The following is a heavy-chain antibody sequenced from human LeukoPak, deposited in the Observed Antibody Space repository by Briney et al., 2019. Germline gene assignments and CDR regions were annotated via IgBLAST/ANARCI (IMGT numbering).Heavy chain of an antibody. J-gene: IGHJ6*03. CDR3: TTDIQWLVHKYYYYYMDV. D-gene: IGHD6-19*01. CDR2: IRSKAYGGTT. Sequence: QAGGSLRLSCTASGFTFGDYAMSWVRQAPGEGLEWVGFIRSKAYGGTTEYAASVKGRFTISRDDSKSIAYLQMNSLKTEDTAVYYCTTDIQWLVHKYYYYYMDVWGKGTTVTISS. CDR1: GFTFGDYA. V-gene: IGHV3-49*04.